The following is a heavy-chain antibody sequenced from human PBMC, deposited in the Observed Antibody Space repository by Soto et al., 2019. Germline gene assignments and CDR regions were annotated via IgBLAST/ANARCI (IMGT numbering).Heavy chain of an antibody. V-gene: IGHV4-59*01. CDR1: GGSISSYY. D-gene: IGHD3-22*01. Sequence: PSETLSLTCTVSGGSISSYYWSWIRQPPGKGLEWIGYIYYSGSTNYNPSLKSRVTISVDTSKNQFSLKLSSVTAADTAVYYCARYGAEGWLSSYYFDYWGQGTLVTVSS. CDR3: ARYGAEGWLSSYYFDY. CDR2: IYYSGST. J-gene: IGHJ4*02.